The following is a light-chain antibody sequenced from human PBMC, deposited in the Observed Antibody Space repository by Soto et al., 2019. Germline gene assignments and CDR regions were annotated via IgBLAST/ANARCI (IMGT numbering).Light chain of an antibody. CDR1: SSNIGAGYD. V-gene: IGLV1-40*01. CDR2: DNN. CDR3: HSYDVSLSGPV. J-gene: IGLJ2*01. Sequence: QSVLTQPPSVSGAPGQRVTISCTGSSSNIGAGYDVHWYQQLPGTAPKVLIYDNNSRPSGVPGRFSGSKSGTSASLAITGLQAEDEADYYCHSYDVSLSGPVFGGGTKVNVL.